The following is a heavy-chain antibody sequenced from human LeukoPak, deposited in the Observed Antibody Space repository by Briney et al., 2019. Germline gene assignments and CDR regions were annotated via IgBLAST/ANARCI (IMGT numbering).Heavy chain of an antibody. V-gene: IGHV1-2*02. CDR1: GYTFNAYY. Sequence: VASMKVSCKASGYTFNAYYMHWVRQAPGQGLEWMGWINPNSGGTNYAQKFQGRVTMTRDTSISTAYMELSRLRSDDTAVYYCARESSLLWYYYYYMDVWGKGTTVTVSS. CDR3: ARESSLLWYYYYYMDV. D-gene: IGHD3-10*01. CDR2: INPNSGGT. J-gene: IGHJ6*03.